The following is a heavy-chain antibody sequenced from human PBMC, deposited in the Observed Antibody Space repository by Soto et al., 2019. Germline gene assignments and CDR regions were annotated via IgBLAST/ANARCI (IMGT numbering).Heavy chain of an antibody. CDR3: TREQSDDNYFDP. Sequence: SDTLSLTCTVSGAALSSGGYFYTWVRQPPGKGLDWLGYIYYSGGTNYNPSLKSRVTISRLKSKSQFSLRLISVTAADTAVYYCTREQSDDNYFDPWGQGTLVTVSS. D-gene: IGHD6-19*01. CDR1: GAALSSGGYF. J-gene: IGHJ5*02. V-gene: IGHV4-61*08. CDR2: IYYSGGT.